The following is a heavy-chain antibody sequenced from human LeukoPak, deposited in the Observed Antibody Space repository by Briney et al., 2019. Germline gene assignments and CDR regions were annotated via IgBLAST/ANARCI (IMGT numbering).Heavy chain of an antibody. CDR3: ARVGSEVWFGELLSNNWFDP. V-gene: IGHV3-30*02. Sequence: GGSLRLSCAASGFTFSSYGMHWVRQAPGKGLEWVAFIRYDGSNQYYADSLKGRFTISRDNSKNTLYLQMNSLRAEDTAVYYCARVGSEVWFGELLSNNWFDPWGQGTLVTVSS. CDR1: GFTFSSYG. D-gene: IGHD3-10*01. J-gene: IGHJ5*02. CDR2: IRYDGSNQ.